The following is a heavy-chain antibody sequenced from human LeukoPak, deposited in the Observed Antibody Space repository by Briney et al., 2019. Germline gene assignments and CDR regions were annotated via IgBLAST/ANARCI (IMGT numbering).Heavy chain of an antibody. Sequence: PSETLSLTCTVSGGSISSSGYYWGWIRQPPGEGLEWIGTIYYSGSTFYNPSLKSRVTISVDTSKNQFSLKLSSVTAADTAVYYCARGACTNGVCYSYYFDYWGQGTLVTVSS. D-gene: IGHD2-8*01. J-gene: IGHJ4*02. CDR3: ARGACTNGVCYSYYFDY. CDR1: GGSISSSGYY. CDR2: IYYSGST. V-gene: IGHV4-39*07.